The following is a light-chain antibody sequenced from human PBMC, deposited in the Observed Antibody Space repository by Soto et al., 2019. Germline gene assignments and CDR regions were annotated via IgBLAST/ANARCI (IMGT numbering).Light chain of an antibody. J-gene: IGLJ1*01. CDR3: SSYTNINTRACV. Sequence: QSALTQPASVSGSPGQSITISCTGTSSDFADYNYVSWFQQHPGKAPKLTIFEVSHRPSGVSIRFSGSKSGNTASLTISGLQAEDEAEYYCSSYTNINTRACVFGTGTKLTVL. CDR2: EVS. CDR1: SSDFADYNY. V-gene: IGLV2-14*01.